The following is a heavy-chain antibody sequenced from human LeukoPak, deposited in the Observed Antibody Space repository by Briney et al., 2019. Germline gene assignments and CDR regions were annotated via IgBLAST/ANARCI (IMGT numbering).Heavy chain of an antibody. D-gene: IGHD3-10*01. Sequence: GGSLRLSCAASGFTFSSYEMNWVRQAPGKGLEWVSYISSSGSTIYYADSVKGRFTISRDNAKNSLYLQMNSLRAEDTAVYYCARDDITMVRGVIDYWGQGTLVTVSS. V-gene: IGHV3-48*03. CDR2: ISSSGSTI. CDR1: GFTFSSYE. J-gene: IGHJ4*02. CDR3: ARDDITMVRGVIDY.